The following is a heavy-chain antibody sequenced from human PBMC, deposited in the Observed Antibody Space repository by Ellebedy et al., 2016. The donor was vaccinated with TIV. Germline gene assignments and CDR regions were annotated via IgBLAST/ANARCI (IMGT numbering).Heavy chain of an antibody. CDR2: ISSSGSYI. CDR1: GFTFSSYS. Sequence: GESLKISCAASGFTFSSYSMNWVRQAPGKGLEWVASISSSGSYIYYADSVKGRFTISRDNAKNSLYLQMNSLRAEDTAVYYCARATSGFDYWGQGALATVSS. D-gene: IGHD5-24*01. CDR3: ARATSGFDY. J-gene: IGHJ4*02. V-gene: IGHV3-21*01.